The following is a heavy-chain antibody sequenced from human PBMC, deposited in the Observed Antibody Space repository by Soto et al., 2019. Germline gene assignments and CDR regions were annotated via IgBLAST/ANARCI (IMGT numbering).Heavy chain of an antibody. V-gene: IGHV4-34*01. Sequence: SETLSLTCAVYGGSFSGYYWSWIRQPPGKGLEWIGEINHSGSTNYNPPLKSRVTISVDTSKNQFSLKLSSVTAADTAVYYCARGGLGNTVTFDYWGQGTLVTVSS. J-gene: IGHJ4*02. CDR3: ARGGLGNTVTFDY. D-gene: IGHD5-18*01. CDR1: GGSFSGYY. CDR2: INHSGST.